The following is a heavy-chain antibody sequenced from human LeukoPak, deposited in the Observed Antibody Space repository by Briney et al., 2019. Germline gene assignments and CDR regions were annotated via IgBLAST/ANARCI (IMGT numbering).Heavy chain of an antibody. Sequence: GGSLRLSCAASGFTFSSYGMHWVRQAPGKGLEWVAFIRYDGSNKYYADSVKGRFTISRDNSKNTLYLQMNSLRAEDTAVYYCATHWHGSVRYYGMDVWGQGTTVTVSS. CDR1: GFTFSSYG. CDR3: ATHWHGSVRYYGMDV. J-gene: IGHJ6*02. CDR2: IRYDGSNK. D-gene: IGHD3-10*01. V-gene: IGHV3-30*02.